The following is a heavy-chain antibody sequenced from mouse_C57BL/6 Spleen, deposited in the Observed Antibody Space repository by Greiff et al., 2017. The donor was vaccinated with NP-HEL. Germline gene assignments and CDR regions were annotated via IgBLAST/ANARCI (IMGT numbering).Heavy chain of an antibody. Sequence: QVQLQQSGAELVRPGSSVKLSCKASGYTFTSYWMDLVKQRPGQGLAWIGNIYPSDSETPYNQKFKDKATLTVDKSSSTAYMQLSSLTSEDSAVYYCATLWLRAEYFDVWGTGTTVTVSS. J-gene: IGHJ1*03. CDR3: ATLWLRAEYFDV. CDR1: GYTFTSYW. CDR2: IYPSDSET. V-gene: IGHV1-61*01. D-gene: IGHD2-2*01.